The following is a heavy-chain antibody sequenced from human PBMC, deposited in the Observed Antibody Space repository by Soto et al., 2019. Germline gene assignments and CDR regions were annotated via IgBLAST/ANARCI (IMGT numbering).Heavy chain of an antibody. CDR1: GGIFSSYV. J-gene: IGHJ6*02. CDR2: FNPILKTA. V-gene: IGHV1-69*14. Sequence: QVQLVQSGAEVKKRGSSVKVSCKAPGGIFSSYVINWVRQAPGQGLEWMGGFNPILKTADNVQTIQGRVTITADKSNNTAYMDLSSMRADDTAVYFCARYRHCSGNTCNYNNKMDIWGLGTTVTVSS. D-gene: IGHD2-15*01. CDR3: ARYRHCSGNTCNYNNKMDI.